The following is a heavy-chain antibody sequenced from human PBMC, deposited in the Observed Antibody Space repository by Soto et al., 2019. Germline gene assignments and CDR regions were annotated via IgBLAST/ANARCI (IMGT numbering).Heavy chain of an antibody. D-gene: IGHD1-20*01. Sequence: VQLVQSGAEVEKPGASVKVSCQASGYNFNTYDINWVRQATGQGLEWMGWMSPSSGNTNYAQKFQGRVTMTRDTSVSTAYMELNSLTSDDTAVYYCARGITQGYDYWGQGTPVTVSS. J-gene: IGHJ4*02. CDR1: GYNFNTYD. CDR3: ARGITQGYDY. V-gene: IGHV1-8*02. CDR2: MSPSSGNT.